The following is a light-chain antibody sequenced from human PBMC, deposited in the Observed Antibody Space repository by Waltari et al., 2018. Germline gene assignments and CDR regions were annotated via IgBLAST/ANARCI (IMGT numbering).Light chain of an antibody. V-gene: IGKV1D-8*01. Sequence: IWMTQSAYLLSASTGDRVTISCRMSQCISSYLAWYQQKPWKAHELLNYAASTLQSGVPSMFRGSGSGTDFTLPISCLQSEDFATYYCQQYYSFPRTFGQGTKMDIK. CDR1: QCISSY. CDR2: AAS. J-gene: IGKJ1*01. CDR3: QQYYSFPRT.